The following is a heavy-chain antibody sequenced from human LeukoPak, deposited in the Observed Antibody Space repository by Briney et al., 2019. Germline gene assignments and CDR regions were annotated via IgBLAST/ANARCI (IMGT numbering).Heavy chain of an antibody. V-gene: IGHV3-23*01. D-gene: IGHD3-3*01. Sequence: PGGSLRLSCAASGFTFSSYGMTWVRQAPGKGLEWVSDISGSGIRRDYEDSVKGRFTISRDNSKNTLFLQMNSLRAEDTAVYYCARDFWSGYFSPRGHPTLDYWGQGTLVTVSS. CDR3: ARDFWSGYFSPRGHPTLDY. CDR1: GFTFSSYG. CDR2: ISGSGIRR. J-gene: IGHJ4*02.